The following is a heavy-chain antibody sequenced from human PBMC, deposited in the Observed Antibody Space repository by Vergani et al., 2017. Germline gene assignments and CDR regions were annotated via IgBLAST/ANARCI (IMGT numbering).Heavy chain of an antibody. V-gene: IGHV3-66*01. D-gene: IGHD1-26*01. J-gene: IGHJ5*02. CDR1: GFTFSSNY. Sequence: VQLVESGGGVVQPGRSLRLSCAASGFTFSSNYMSWVRQAPGKGLEWGSVIYSGGSTYYADSGKGRFTISRDNSKNTLYLQMNSLRAEDTAVYYCARASYSGVTWGQGSLVTVSS. CDR3: ARASYSGVT. CDR2: IYSGGST.